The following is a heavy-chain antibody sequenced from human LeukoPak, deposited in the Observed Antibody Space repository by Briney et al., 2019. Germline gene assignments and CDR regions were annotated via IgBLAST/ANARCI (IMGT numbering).Heavy chain of an antibody. J-gene: IGHJ4*02. V-gene: IGHV3-21*01. CDR1: GFIFSSYS. CDR3: ARGDGDYSPNDY. D-gene: IGHD4-17*01. Sequence: PGRSLRLSCAASGFIFSSYSMNWVRQAPGKGLEWVSSISSSSSYIYYADSVKGRFTISRDNAKNSLYLQMNSLRAEDTAVYYCARGDGDYSPNDYWGQGTLVTVSS. CDR2: ISSSSSYI.